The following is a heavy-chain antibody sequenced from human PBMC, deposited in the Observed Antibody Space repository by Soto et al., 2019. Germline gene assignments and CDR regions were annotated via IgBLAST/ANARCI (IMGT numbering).Heavy chain of an antibody. CDR2: IIPMFGTP. V-gene: IGHV1-69*13. CDR3: ARGSYCGGDCYSEYFQH. Sequence: SVKVSCKASGGTSSNYVISWVRQAPGQGLEWMGGIIPMFGTPIYAQKFQGRVSITADASTSTAYLELSSLRSEDSAVYYCARGSYCGGDCYSEYFQHWGQGTLVTVSS. D-gene: IGHD2-21*02. J-gene: IGHJ1*01. CDR1: GGTSSNYV.